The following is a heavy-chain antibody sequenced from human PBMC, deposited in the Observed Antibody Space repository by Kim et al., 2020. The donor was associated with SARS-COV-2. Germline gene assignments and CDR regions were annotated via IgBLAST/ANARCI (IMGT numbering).Heavy chain of an antibody. CDR2: IYYSGST. CDR1: GGSISSGGYY. CDR3: ARATTTIFGVVSEFDY. Sequence: SETLSLTCTVSGGSISSGGYYWSWIRQHPGKGLEWIGYIYYSGSTYYNPSLKSRVTISVHTSKNQFSLKLSSVTAADTAVYYCARATTTIFGVVSEFDYWGQGTLVTVSS. J-gene: IGHJ4*02. V-gene: IGHV4-31*03. D-gene: IGHD3-3*01.